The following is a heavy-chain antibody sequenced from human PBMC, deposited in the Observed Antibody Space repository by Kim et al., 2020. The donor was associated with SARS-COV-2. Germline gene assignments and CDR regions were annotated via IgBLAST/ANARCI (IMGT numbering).Heavy chain of an antibody. CDR3: ARGLDSSAYYPSDY. Sequence: ADSVKGRFTISRDNAKNTLYLQMNSLRVEDTAVYYCARGLDSSAYYPSDYWGQGTLVTVSS. D-gene: IGHD3-22*01. V-gene: IGHV3-74*01. J-gene: IGHJ4*02.